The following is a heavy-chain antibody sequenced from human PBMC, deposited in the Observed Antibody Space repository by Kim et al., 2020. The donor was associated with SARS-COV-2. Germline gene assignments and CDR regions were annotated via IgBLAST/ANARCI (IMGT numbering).Heavy chain of an antibody. V-gene: IGHV3-23*01. J-gene: IGHJ3*02. CDR3: ARKRDGIVGATGAFDI. CDR2: ISGSGGST. D-gene: IGHD1-26*01. CDR1: GFTFSSYA. Sequence: GGSLRLSCAASGFTFSSYAMSWVRQAPGKGLEWVSAISGSGGSTYYADSVKGRFTISRDNSKNTLYLQMNSLRAEDTAVYYCARKRDGIVGATGAFDIWGQGTMVTVSS.